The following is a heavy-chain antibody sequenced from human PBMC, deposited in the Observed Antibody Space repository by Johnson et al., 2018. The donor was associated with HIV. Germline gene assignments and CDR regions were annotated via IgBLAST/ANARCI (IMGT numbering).Heavy chain of an antibody. V-gene: IGHV3-30*19. Sequence: QMLLVESGGGVVQPGRSLRLSCAASGFTFSSYGMHWVRQAPGKGLEWVAIISYDGSNKYYADSVKGRFTISRDNSKNTLYLQMNSLKTEDTALYYCTTVGGILGTYAFDIWGQGTMVTVSS. CDR3: TTVGGILGTYAFDI. D-gene: IGHD2-8*02. J-gene: IGHJ3*02. CDR1: GFTFSSYG. CDR2: ISYDGSNK.